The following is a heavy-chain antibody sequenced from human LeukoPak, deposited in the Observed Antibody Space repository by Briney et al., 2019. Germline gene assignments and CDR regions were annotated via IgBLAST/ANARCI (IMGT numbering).Heavy chain of an antibody. CDR3: ARGFLSDGPNWFDP. CDR1: GYTFTGYY. V-gene: IGHV1-2*02. Sequence: ASVKVSCKASGYTFTGYYMHWVRQAPGQGLEWMGWINPNSGGTNYAQKFQGRVTMTRDMSTSTVYMELSSLRSEDTAVYYCARGFLSDGPNWFDPWGQGTLVTVSS. CDR2: INPNSGGT. D-gene: IGHD3-16*02. J-gene: IGHJ5*02.